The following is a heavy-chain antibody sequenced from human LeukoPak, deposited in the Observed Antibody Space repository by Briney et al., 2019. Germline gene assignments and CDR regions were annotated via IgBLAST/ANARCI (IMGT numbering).Heavy chain of an antibody. D-gene: IGHD4-11*01. Sequence: GASVKVSCKASGYTFTGSYMHWVRQAPGQGLEWMGRINPNSGGTSFAQKFQGRVTMTRDTSISTAYMELTRLRYDDTAVYYCARGNGFDYWGQGTLVTVSS. V-gene: IGHV1-2*02. J-gene: IGHJ4*02. CDR2: INPNSGGT. CDR1: GYTFTGSY. CDR3: ARGNGFDY.